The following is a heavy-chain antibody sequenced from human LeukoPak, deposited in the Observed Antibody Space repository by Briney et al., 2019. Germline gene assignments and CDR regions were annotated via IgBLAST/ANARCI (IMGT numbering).Heavy chain of an antibody. D-gene: IGHD3-22*01. CDR2: ISSSSSYI. CDR3: AKEPRGTMIVVAIDY. Sequence: PGGSLRLSCAASGFTFSSYSMNWVRQAPGKGLEWVSSISSSSSYIYYADSVKGRFTISRDNAKNSLYLQMNSLRAEDTAVYYCAKEPRGTMIVVAIDYWGQGTLVTVSS. J-gene: IGHJ4*02. CDR1: GFTFSSYS. V-gene: IGHV3-21*01.